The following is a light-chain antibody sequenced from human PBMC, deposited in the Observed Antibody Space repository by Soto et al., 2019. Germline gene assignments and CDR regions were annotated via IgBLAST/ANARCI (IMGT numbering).Light chain of an antibody. J-gene: IGKJ4*01. Sequence: PGERATLSCRASQSVSSSYLAWCQQKPGQAPRLLIYGASSRATGIPDRFSGSGSGTDFTLTISRLEPEDFAVYYCQQYGSSPLTFGGGTKVEIK. V-gene: IGKV3-20*01. CDR2: GAS. CDR3: QQYGSSPLT. CDR1: QSVSSSY.